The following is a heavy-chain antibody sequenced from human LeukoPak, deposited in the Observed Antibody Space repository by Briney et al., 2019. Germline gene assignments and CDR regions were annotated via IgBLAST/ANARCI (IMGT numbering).Heavy chain of an antibody. J-gene: IGHJ5*02. V-gene: IGHV1-2*02. CDR1: GYTFTGYY. CDR3: ASAEGTYCSSTRWDEDWFDP. CDR2: MNPHRGGT. D-gene: IGHD2-2*01. Sequence: ASVKVSCKASGYTFTGYYMHWLRHAPGQGLDWMGWMNPHRGGTNYAQKSQGRVTMPREQSLSIAYMELRRMRSEDTAVYYCASAEGTYCSSTRWDEDWFDPWGQGTLVTV.